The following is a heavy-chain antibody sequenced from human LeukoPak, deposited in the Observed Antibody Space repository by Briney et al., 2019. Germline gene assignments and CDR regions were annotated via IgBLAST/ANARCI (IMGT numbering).Heavy chain of an antibody. J-gene: IGHJ5*02. Sequence: PGGSLRLSSAASGFTFSSYAMSSVRQAPGKGLEGVSAISGSGGSTYYADSVKGRFTISRDNSKNTLYLQINSLRAEDTAVYYCAKDGGTMVRGVTKGWFDHWGQGILVSVSS. V-gene: IGHV3-23*01. CDR1: GFTFSSYA. CDR2: ISGSGGST. CDR3: AKDGGTMVRGVTKGWFDH. D-gene: IGHD3-10*01.